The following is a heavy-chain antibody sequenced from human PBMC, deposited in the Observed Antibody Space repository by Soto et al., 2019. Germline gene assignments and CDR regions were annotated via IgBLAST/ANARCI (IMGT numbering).Heavy chain of an antibody. D-gene: IGHD3-9*01. V-gene: IGHV1-18*01. CDR3: ARGPTSGASVLRYFDWGPVAFDI. Sequence: ASVKVSCKASGYTFTSYGISWVRQAPGQGLEWMGWISAYNGNTNYAQKLQGRVTMTTDTSTSTAYMEPRSLRSDDTAVYYCARGPTSGASVLRYFDWGPVAFDIWGQGTMVTVSS. CDR1: GYTFTSYG. CDR2: ISAYNGNT. J-gene: IGHJ3*02.